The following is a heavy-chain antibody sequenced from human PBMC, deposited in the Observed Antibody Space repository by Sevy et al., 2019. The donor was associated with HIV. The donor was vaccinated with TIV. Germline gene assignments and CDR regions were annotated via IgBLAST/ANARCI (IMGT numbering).Heavy chain of an antibody. V-gene: IGHV1-18*04. CDR2: ISAYNGNT. CDR1: GYTFTSYG. CDR3: ARDSALHSGSGGSRIYYFDY. D-gene: IGHD3-10*01. J-gene: IGHJ4*02. Sequence: ASVKVSCKASGYTFTSYGISWVRQAPGQGLEWMGWISAYNGNTNYAQKLQGRVTMTTDTSTSTAYMEMRGLRADDTAVSHSARDSALHSGSGGSRIYYFDYWGQGTLVTVSS.